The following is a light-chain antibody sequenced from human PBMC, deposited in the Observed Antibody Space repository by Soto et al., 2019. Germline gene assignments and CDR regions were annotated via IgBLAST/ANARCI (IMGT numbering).Light chain of an antibody. CDR1: QSISSY. CDR2: AAS. CDR3: QQYYSLPLT. Sequence: DIQMTQSPSSLSASVGDRVTITCRASQSISSYLNWYQQKPGKAPKFLIYAASSLQSGVPSRFSGSGSGTDFTLTISSLQAEDVAVYYCQQYYSLPLTFGGGTKVDI. V-gene: IGKV1-39*01. J-gene: IGKJ4*01.